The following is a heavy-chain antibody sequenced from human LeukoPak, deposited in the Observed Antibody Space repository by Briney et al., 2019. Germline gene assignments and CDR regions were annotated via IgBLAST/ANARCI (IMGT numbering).Heavy chain of an antibody. CDR3: AGIPVFGVVLHQEPV. Sequence: SVKVSCKASGGTFSSYAISWVRQAPGQGLEWMGGIIPILDTANSTQKFQGRLTITADISTNTVYMELSSLTFDDTAVYFCAGIPVFGVVLHQEPVWGKGTTVTVSS. CDR2: IIPILDTA. CDR1: GGTFSSYA. J-gene: IGHJ6*03. D-gene: IGHD3-3*01. V-gene: IGHV1-69*10.